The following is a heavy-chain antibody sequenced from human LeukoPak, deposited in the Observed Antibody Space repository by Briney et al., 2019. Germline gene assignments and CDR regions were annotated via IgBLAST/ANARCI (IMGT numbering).Heavy chain of an antibody. CDR3: AKGRKYYYGSGSLDY. V-gene: IGHV3-9*03. Sequence: PGGSLRLSCAASGFTFDDYAMHWVRQAPGKGLEWVSGISWNSGSIGYADSVKGRFTISRDNAKNSLYLQMNSLRAEDMALYYCAKGRKYYYGSGSLDYWGQRTLVTVSS. D-gene: IGHD3-10*01. J-gene: IGHJ4*02. CDR1: GFTFDDYA. CDR2: ISWNSGSI.